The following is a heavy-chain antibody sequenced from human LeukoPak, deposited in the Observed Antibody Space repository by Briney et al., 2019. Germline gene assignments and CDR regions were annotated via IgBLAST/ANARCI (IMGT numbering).Heavy chain of an antibody. J-gene: IGHJ4*02. D-gene: IGHD2-2*01. CDR3: ARGTLGYCSSTSCYAEIFDY. CDR1: GGSISGYF. V-gene: IGHV4-4*07. CDR2: TYPSGST. Sequence: SETLSLTCTVSGGSISGYFWSWIRQPAGKGLEWIGRTYPSGSTNYNPSPKSRVTMSVDTSKNQFSLKLSSVTAADTAVYYCARGTLGYCSSTSCYAEIFDYWGQGTLVTVSS.